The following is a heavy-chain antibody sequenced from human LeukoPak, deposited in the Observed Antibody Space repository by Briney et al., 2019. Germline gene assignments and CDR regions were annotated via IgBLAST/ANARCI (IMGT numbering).Heavy chain of an antibody. D-gene: IGHD6-19*01. CDR1: GFTLNTYA. J-gene: IGHJ4*02. CDR3: AKAHSSGWYYFDY. Sequence: GGSLRLSCAASGFTLNTYAMSWVRQAPGKGLEWVSAISSSGDSTYYADSVKGRFTISRDNSKNTLYLQMNSLRAEDTAVYYCAKAHSSGWYYFDYWGQGTLVTVSS. CDR2: ISSSGDST. V-gene: IGHV3-23*01.